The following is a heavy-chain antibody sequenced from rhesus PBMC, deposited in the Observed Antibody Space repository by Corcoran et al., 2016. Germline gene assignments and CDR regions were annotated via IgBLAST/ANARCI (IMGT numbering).Heavy chain of an antibody. CDR2: ISGNDGGT. J-gene: IGHJ6*01. CDR1: GGSLRDKW. D-gene: IGHD2-39*01. CDR3: AKQGHKGAPSYYGFDS. Sequence: QLQLQESGPGLVKPSETLSLTCVGFGGSLRDKWWNWIRQAPGKGREWIGRISGNDGGTSFNPSLKSRVTISTGRSNNQFSLKLTSVTAADTAIYYCAKQGHKGAPSYYGFDSWGQGVVVTVSS. V-gene: IGHV4-173*01.